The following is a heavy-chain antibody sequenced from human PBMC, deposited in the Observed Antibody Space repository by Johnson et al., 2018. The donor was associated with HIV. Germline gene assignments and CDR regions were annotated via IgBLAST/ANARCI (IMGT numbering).Heavy chain of an antibody. Sequence: QLVESGGGVVQPGGSLRLSCSASRFTFSYYGMHWVRQAPGKGLEWVTFIRYDGSNKYYADSVKGRFTISRDNAKNSLYLQMNSLRAEDTAVYYCARGPVFDIWGQGTMVTVSS. J-gene: IGHJ3*02. V-gene: IGHV3-30*02. CDR1: RFTFSYYG. CDR3: ARGPVFDI. CDR2: IRYDGSNK.